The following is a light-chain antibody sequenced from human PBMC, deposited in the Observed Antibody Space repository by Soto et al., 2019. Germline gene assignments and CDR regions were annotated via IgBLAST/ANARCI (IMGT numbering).Light chain of an antibody. Sequence: QSALTQPPSASGTPGQRVTISWSGSSSNIGSNTVNWYQQLPGTAPKLLIYSNNQRPSGVPDRFSGSKSGTSASLAISGLQSEDEADYYCAAWDDSLNGVVFGGGTQLTVL. J-gene: IGLJ2*01. V-gene: IGLV1-44*01. CDR3: AAWDDSLNGVV. CDR1: SSNIGSNT. CDR2: SNN.